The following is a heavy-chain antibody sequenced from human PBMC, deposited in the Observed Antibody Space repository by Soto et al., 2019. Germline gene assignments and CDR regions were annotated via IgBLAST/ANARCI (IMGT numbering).Heavy chain of an antibody. Sequence: SETLSLTCTVSGGSVSSYYWSWIRQPPGKGLEWIGYIYYSGSTNYNPSLKSRVTISVDRSKNQFSLNLTSVTAADTAVYYCARAAAATWYYYGMNVWGQGTTVTVSS. V-gene: IGHV4-59*02. CDR3: ARAAAATWYYYGMNV. CDR2: IYYSGST. CDR1: GGSVSSYY. J-gene: IGHJ6*02. D-gene: IGHD6-13*01.